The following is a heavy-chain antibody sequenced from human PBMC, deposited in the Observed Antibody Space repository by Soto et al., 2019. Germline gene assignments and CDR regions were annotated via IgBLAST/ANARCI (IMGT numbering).Heavy chain of an antibody. CDR3: ARSLIAVSGRDYYYGTDV. Sequence: ASVKLSCKASGGTFSSYTISWVRQAPGQGLEWMGIINPSSASTNYAQKFRGRVTMTRDTSMSTIYMEVSSLRSEDTAIYYCARSLIAVSGRDYYYGTDVWGQGTTVTVSS. J-gene: IGHJ6*02. CDR2: INPSSAST. CDR1: GGTFSSYT. D-gene: IGHD6-19*01. V-gene: IGHV1-46*01.